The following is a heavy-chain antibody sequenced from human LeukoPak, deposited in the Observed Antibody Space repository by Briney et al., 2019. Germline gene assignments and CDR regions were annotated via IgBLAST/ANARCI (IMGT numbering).Heavy chain of an antibody. Sequence: GGSLRLSCAASGIIISSNYMQWVRQAPGKGLEWVSSIRGSGADKYYADSVKGRFSISRDNSQDTLSLQMNSLRAEDTAVYYCAKISWDGRGTFDWGRGTLVTVSS. J-gene: IGHJ4*02. CDR2: IRGSGADK. CDR1: GIIISSNY. CDR3: AKISWDGRGTFD. V-gene: IGHV3-21*04. D-gene: IGHD1/OR15-1a*01.